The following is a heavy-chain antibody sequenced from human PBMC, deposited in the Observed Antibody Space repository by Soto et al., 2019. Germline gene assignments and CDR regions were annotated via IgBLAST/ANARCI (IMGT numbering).Heavy chain of an antibody. Sequence: ELVRTCSTVAGESFTSYGIGLVRQMPGKGLEWMGIIYPGDSDTRYSPSFQGQVTISADKSISTAYLQWSSMKASDTAMYYCARRRSGWETAKDYFDYWGQGTMVTVS. D-gene: IGHD6-19*01. CDR2: IYPGDSDT. V-gene: IGHV5-51*01. CDR1: GESFTSYG. CDR3: ARRRSGWETAKDYFDY. J-gene: IGHJ4*02.